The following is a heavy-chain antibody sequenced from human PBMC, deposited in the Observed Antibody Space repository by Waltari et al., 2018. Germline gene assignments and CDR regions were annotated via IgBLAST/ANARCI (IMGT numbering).Heavy chain of an antibody. Sequence: QVQLQESGPGLVKPSETLSLTCTVPGGSISSSYWSWIRQPPGKGLEWIGYIYYSGSTNYNPSLKSRVTISVDTSKNQFSLKLSSVTAADTAVYYCARGVSSSWYVGYFDLWGRGTLVTVSS. CDR3: ARGVSSSWYVGYFDL. D-gene: IGHD6-13*01. CDR2: IYYSGST. V-gene: IGHV4-59*01. J-gene: IGHJ2*01. CDR1: GGSISSSY.